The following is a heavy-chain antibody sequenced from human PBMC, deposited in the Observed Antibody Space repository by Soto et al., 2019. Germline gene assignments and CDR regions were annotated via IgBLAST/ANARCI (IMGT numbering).Heavy chain of an antibody. CDR3: ARDFLQQLANDYYYYYGMDV. D-gene: IGHD6-13*01. CDR1: GGSISSGGYY. CDR2: IYYSGST. Sequence: SETLSLTCTVSGGSISSGGYYWSWIRQHPGKGLEWIGYIYYSGSTYYNPSRKSRVTITVDTSKNQFSLKLSSVTAADTAVYYCARDFLQQLANDYYYYYGMDVWGQGTTVTVSS. J-gene: IGHJ6*02. V-gene: IGHV4-31*03.